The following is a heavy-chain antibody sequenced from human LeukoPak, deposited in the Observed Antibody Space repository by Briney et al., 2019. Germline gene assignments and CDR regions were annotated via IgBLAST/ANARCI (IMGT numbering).Heavy chain of an antibody. CDR3: ARDLGGVTDY. Sequence: GGSLRLSCGAFGFTFRSHWMHWVRQPPGKGLVWVSRISSDGSSTSYADSVKGRFTISRDNAKNTLYLQMNSLRAEDTAVYYCARDLGGVTDYWGQGTLVTVSS. V-gene: IGHV3-74*01. CDR1: GFTFRSHW. CDR2: ISSDGSST. D-gene: IGHD2-21*02. J-gene: IGHJ4*02.